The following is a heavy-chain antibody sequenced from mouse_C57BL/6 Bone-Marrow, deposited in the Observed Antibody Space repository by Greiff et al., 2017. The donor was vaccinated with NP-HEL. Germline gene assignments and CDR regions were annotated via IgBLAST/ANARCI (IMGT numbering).Heavy chain of an antibody. J-gene: IGHJ3*01. V-gene: IGHV1-19*01. D-gene: IGHD3-2*02. CDR3: ARGDSSAWFAY. CDR1: GYTFTDYY. CDR2: INPYNGGT. Sequence: VQLKESGPVLVKPGASVKMSCKASGYTFTDYYMNWVKQSHGKSLEWIGVINPYNGGTSYNQKFKGKATLTVDKSSSTAYMELNSLTSEDSAVYYCARGDSSAWFAYWGQGTLVTVSA.